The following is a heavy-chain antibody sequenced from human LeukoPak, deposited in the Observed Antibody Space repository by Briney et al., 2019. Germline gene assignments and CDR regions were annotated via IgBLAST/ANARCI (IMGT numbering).Heavy chain of an antibody. Sequence: GGSLRLSCAASGFTFSTYGMNWVRQAPGKGLEWVANIKHDGSEKYYVDSVKGRFTISRDNAKNSLYIQMNSLRVEDTAVYYCARGRTPGYWGQGTLVTVSS. V-gene: IGHV3-7*01. CDR1: GFTFSTYG. CDR3: ARGRTPGY. D-gene: IGHD2-2*01. CDR2: IKHDGSEK. J-gene: IGHJ4*02.